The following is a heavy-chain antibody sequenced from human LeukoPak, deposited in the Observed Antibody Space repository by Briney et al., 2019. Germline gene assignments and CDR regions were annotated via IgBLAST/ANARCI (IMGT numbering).Heavy chain of an antibody. V-gene: IGHV4-59*12. CDR1: GGSISSYY. Sequence: SETLSLTCTVSGGSISSYYWSWIRQPPGKGLEWIGYIYYSGSTNYNPSLKSRVTISVDTSKNQFSLKLSSVTAADTAVYYCARRGGATVNLRGKFDYWGQGTLVTVSS. CDR2: IYYSGST. D-gene: IGHD4-17*01. J-gene: IGHJ4*02. CDR3: ARRGGATVNLRGKFDY.